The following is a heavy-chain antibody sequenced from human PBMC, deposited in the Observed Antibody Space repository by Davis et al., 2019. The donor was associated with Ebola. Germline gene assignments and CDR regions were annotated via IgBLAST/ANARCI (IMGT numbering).Heavy chain of an antibody. CDR3: TATVTTDY. V-gene: IGHV3-73*01. Sequence: GGSLRLSCAASGFTSSASAIHRIRKATGKGREWVGRIRSKANSYATAYAASVKGRFTISRDDSKNTAYLQMNSLKTEYTAVYYCTATVTTDYWGQGTLVTVSS. D-gene: IGHD4-17*01. J-gene: IGHJ4*02. CDR1: GFTSSASA. CDR2: IRSKANSYAT.